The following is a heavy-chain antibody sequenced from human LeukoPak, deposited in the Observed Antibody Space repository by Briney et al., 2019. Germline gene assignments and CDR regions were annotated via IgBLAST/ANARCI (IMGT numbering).Heavy chain of an antibody. D-gene: IGHD1-26*01. V-gene: IGHV4-34*01. CDR3: ARSGSQYYFHY. CDR2: INHSGNT. J-gene: IGHJ4*02. Sequence: KPSETLSLTCAVYGGSFCGYYWSWIRQPPGKGLEWIGEINHSGNTNYSPSLKSRVTISVDTSKSQFSLILSSVTAADTGVYYCARSGSQYYFHYWGQGTLVTVSS. CDR1: GGSFCGYY.